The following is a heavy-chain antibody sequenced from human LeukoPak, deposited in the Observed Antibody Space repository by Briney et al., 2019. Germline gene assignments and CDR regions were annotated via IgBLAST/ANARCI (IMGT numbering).Heavy chain of an antibody. CDR1: GFTFSSYA. CDR2: ISYDGSNK. CDR3: ARDHRDFWSDYHDY. D-gene: IGHD3-3*01. Sequence: PGGSLRLSCAASGFTFSSYAMHWVRQAPGKGLEWVAVISYDGSNKYYADSVKGRFTISRDNSKNTLYLQMNSLRAEDTAVYYCARDHRDFWSDYHDYRGQETLVTVSS. J-gene: IGHJ4*02. V-gene: IGHV3-30*01.